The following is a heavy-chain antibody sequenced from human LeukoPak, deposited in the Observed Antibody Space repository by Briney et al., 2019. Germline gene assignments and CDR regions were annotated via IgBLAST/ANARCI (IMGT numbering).Heavy chain of an antibody. CDR2: ISTNGGNT. Sequence: GGSLRLSCAASGFSFSTFAMHCVRQAPGKGLEYVSGISTNGGNTYYAKSVKGRFTISRDNSKNTLFLQMGSLRTEDMAVYYCARDSEYGDYFFVYWGQGTLVAVSS. D-gene: IGHD4-17*01. J-gene: IGHJ4*02. CDR1: GFSFSTFA. CDR3: ARDSEYGDYFFVY. V-gene: IGHV3-64*01.